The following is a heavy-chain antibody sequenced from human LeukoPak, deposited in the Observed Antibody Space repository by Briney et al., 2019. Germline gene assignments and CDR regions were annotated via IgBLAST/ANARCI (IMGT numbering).Heavy chain of an antibody. J-gene: IGHJ4*02. V-gene: IGHV4-59*12. Sequence: SETLSLTCTVSGGSIGSYYWSWMRQPPGKGLEWIGYIYYSGSTNYNTPLKSRVTISVDTSKNQFSLKLSSVTAADTAVYYCAREDIVVVTAIHSFDYWGQGTLVTVSS. CDR2: IYYSGST. CDR3: AREDIVVVTAIHSFDY. D-gene: IGHD2-21*02. CDR1: GGSIGSYY.